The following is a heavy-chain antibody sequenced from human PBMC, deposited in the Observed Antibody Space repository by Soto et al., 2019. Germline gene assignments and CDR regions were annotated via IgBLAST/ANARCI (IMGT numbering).Heavy chain of an antibody. Sequence: ASVKVSCKVSGYTLTELSMHWVRQAPGKGLEWMGGFDPEDGETIYAQKFRDRVTITADESTSTVFVELRSLTSEDTAVYYCATWLRMAGIGNYYYGMDVWGQGTTVNVSS. J-gene: IGHJ6*02. V-gene: IGHV1-24*01. CDR3: ATWLRMAGIGNYYYGMDV. D-gene: IGHD6-19*01. CDR2: FDPEDGET. CDR1: GYTLTELS.